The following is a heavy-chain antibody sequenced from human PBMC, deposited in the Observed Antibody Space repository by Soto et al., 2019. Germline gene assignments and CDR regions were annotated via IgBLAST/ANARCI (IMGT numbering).Heavy chain of an antibody. CDR3: ARDNIVVVPAAPYYYYGMDV. D-gene: IGHD2-2*01. J-gene: IGHJ6*02. Sequence: GESLKISCKASGYNFTAFWIHWVRQMPGKGLEWMGIIYPGDSDTRYSPSFQGQVTISADKSISTAYLQWSSLKASDTAMYYCARDNIVVVPAAPYYYYGMDVWGQGTTVTVSS. CDR2: IYPGDSDT. CDR1: GYNFTAFW. V-gene: IGHV5-51*01.